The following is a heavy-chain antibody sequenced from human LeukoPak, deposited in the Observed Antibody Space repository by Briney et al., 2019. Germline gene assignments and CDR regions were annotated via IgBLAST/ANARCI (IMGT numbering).Heavy chain of an antibody. CDR1: GGSISSYY. CDR3: ARDLRWRLNYYYYMDV. V-gene: IGHV4-4*07. Sequence: SETLCLTCTVSGGSISSYYWSWIRQPAGKGLEWIGRIYTSGSTNYNPSLKSRVTMSVDTSKNQFSLKLSSVTAADTAVYYCARDLRWRLNYYYYMDVWGKGTTVTVSS. J-gene: IGHJ6*03. CDR2: IYTSGST. D-gene: IGHD2-15*01.